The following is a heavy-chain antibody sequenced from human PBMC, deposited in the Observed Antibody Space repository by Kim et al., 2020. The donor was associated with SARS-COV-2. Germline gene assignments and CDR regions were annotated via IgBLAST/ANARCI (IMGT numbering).Heavy chain of an antibody. J-gene: IGHJ4*02. CDR3: ASVVGAGGGSTYFDY. V-gene: IGHV4-38-2*02. CDR1: GYSISSGYY. D-gene: IGHD1-26*01. Sequence: SETLSLTCTVSGYSISSGYYWGWIRQPPGKGLEWIGSIYHSGSTYYNPSLKSRVTISVDTSKNQFSLKLSSVTAADTAVYYCASVVGAGGGSTYFDYWGQGTLVTVSS. CDR2: IYHSGST.